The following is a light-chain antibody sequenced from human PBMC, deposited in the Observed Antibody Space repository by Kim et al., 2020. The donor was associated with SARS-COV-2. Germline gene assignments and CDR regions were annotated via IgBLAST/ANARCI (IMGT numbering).Light chain of an antibody. Sequence: ELTQPPSASGTPGQRVTISCSGSSSNIGRNTVNWYQQLPGTAPKLLIYSNNQRPSGVPDRFSGSKSGTSASLAISGLQSEDEADYYCATWDDSLTGPVFGGGTQLTVL. V-gene: IGLV1-44*01. J-gene: IGLJ2*01. CDR2: SNN. CDR1: SSNIGRNT. CDR3: ATWDDSLTGPV.